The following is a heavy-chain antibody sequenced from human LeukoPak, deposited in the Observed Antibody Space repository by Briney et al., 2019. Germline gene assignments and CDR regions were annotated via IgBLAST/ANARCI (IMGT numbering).Heavy chain of an antibody. J-gene: IGHJ6*02. CDR1: GFTFSSYA. CDR2: ISGSGGST. D-gene: IGHD4-11*01. CDR3: AKSRYSNNYYGMDV. V-gene: IGHV3-23*01. Sequence: GGSLRLSCAASGFTFSSYAMSWVRQAPGKGLEWVSAISGSGGSTYYADSVKGRFTISRDNSKNTPYLQMNSLRAEDTAVYYCAKSRYSNNYYGMDVWGQGTTVTVSS.